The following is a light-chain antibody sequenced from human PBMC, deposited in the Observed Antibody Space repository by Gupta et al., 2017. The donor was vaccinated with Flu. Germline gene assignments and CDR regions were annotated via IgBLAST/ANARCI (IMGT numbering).Light chain of an antibody. CDR2: EFS. CDR3: QAWDSTTVV. V-gene: IGLV3-1*01. J-gene: IGLJ2*01. Sequence: SYQMTQPSSVSVSPGQIASISCSGERLGDKHVCWYQQKPGQSPVLVIYEFSKRPSRISGRISGSKSGDTATLTISGVQAMDEADYYCQAWDSTTVVFGGGTKLTVL. CDR1: RLGDKH.